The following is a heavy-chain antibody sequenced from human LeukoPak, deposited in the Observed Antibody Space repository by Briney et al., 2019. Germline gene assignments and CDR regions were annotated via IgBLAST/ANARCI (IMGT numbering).Heavy chain of an antibody. CDR1: GGSFSGYY. CDR2: INHSGST. J-gene: IGHJ4*02. Sequence: SETLSLTCAVYGGSFSGYYWSWLRQPPGKGLEWIGEINHSGSTNYNPSLKSRVTISVDTSKNQFSLKLSSVTAADTAVYYCARYDFNKYFDYWGQGILVTVSS. CDR3: ARYDFNKYFDY. D-gene: IGHD3-3*01. V-gene: IGHV4-34*01.